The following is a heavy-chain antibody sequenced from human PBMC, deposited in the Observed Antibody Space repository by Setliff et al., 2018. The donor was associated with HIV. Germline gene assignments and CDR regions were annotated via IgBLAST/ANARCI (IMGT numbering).Heavy chain of an antibody. J-gene: IGHJ4*02. V-gene: IGHV4-30-4*08. CDR3: ARLAYSSGWSPSYYFDY. Sequence: SETLSLTCTVSGGSISSGGYFWSWIRQLPGKGLEWIGYIYYSGSTFYNPSLKSRVTISVDTSKNQFSLKLSSVTAADTAVYYCARLAYSSGWSPSYYFDYWGQGTPVTVSS. CDR2: IYYSGST. D-gene: IGHD6-19*01. CDR1: GGSISSGGYF.